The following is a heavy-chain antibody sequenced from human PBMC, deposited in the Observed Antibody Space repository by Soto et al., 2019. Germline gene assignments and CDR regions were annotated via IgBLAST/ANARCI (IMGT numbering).Heavy chain of an antibody. J-gene: IGHJ5*02. V-gene: IGHV4-34*01. CDR1: GGSFSGYY. D-gene: IGHD3-22*01. CDR2: INHSGST. Sequence: SETLSLTCAVYGGSFSGYYWSWIRQPPGKGLEWIGEINHSGSTNYNPSLKSRVTISVDTSKNQFSLKLSSVTAADTAVYYCARDSSGYYWGWFDPWGQGTLVTVSS. CDR3: ARDSSGYYWGWFDP.